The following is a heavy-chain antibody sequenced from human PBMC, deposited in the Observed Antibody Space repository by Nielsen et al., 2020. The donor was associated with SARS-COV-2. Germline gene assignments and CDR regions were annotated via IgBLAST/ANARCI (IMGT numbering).Heavy chain of an antibody. J-gene: IGHJ5*02. V-gene: IGHV5-10-1*01. CDR3: ARHLILTGYPYNWFDP. D-gene: IGHD3-9*01. CDR2: IDPSDSYT. Sequence: GSLKISCKGSGYSFTSYWISWVRQMPGKGLEWMGRIDPSDSYTNYSPSFQCHVTISADKSISTAYLQWSSLKASDTAMYYCARHLILTGYPYNWFDPWGQGTLVTVSS. CDR1: GYSFTSYW.